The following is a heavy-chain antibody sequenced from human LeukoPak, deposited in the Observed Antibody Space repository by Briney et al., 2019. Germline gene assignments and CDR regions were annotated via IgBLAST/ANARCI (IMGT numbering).Heavy chain of an antibody. CDR3: ASTIAAAGTIDY. J-gene: IGHJ4*01. D-gene: IGHD6-13*01. CDR1: GGSISSYY. CDR2: IYYSGST. Sequence: SGTLSLTCTVSGGSISSYYWSWIRQPPGKGLEWIGYIYYSGSTNYNPSLKSRVTISVDTSKNQFSLKLSSVTAADTAVYYCASTIAAAGTIDYWGQGTLVTVSS. V-gene: IGHV4-59*01.